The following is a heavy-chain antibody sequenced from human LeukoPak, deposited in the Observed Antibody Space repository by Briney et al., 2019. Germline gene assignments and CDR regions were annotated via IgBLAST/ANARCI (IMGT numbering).Heavy chain of an antibody. V-gene: IGHV4-59*01. CDR1: GSSISNYY. CDR3: ARSRGTRFYDTSAYYNALDY. CDR2: IYYTGST. D-gene: IGHD3-22*01. Sequence: PSETLSLTCTVSGSSISNYYWSWIRQPPGKGLEWIGYIYYTGSTNYHPSLKSRVTISVDTSKNQFSLRLNSVTAADTAVYYCARSRGTRFYDTSAYYNALDYWGPGTLVTVSS. J-gene: IGHJ4*02.